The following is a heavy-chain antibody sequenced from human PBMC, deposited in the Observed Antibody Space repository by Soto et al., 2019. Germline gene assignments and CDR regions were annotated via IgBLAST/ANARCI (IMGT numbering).Heavy chain of an antibody. CDR2: ILHDGSNK. D-gene: IGHD4-4*01. Sequence: GGSLRLSCAASGFTFTSYGMHWVRQAPGKGLEWVALILHDGSNKYYADSVKGRFTISRDNSKNTLYLQMNSLRAEDTAAYYCAKSRDGYSFYFYYGMDVWGQGTTVTVSS. CDR3: AKSRDGYSFYFYYGMDV. J-gene: IGHJ6*02. CDR1: GFTFTSYG. V-gene: IGHV3-30*18.